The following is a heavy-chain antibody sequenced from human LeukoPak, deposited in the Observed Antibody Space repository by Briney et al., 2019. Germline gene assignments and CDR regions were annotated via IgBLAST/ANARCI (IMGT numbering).Heavy chain of an antibody. CDR1: GASISQYY. V-gene: IGHV4-59*01. CDR3: AGGRVWLAFDS. D-gene: IGHD5-18*01. J-gene: IGHJ4*02. Sequence: SETLSLTCTVSGASISQYYWTWIRQPPGKGLEWIGYVYDSDTNYSPSLKSRVTISGDTSENQFSLQLSSVTAADTAVYYCAGGRVWLAFDSWGQGTLLTVSS. CDR2: VYDSDT.